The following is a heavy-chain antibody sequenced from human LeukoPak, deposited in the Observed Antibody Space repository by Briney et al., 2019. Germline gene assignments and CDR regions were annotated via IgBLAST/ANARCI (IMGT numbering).Heavy chain of an antibody. CDR2: IYGDDDK. CDR1: GFSLSTHEVA. V-gene: IGHV2-5*02. Sequence: ASGPTLVNPTQTLTLICTFSGFSLSTHEVAVGWIRQPPGKALEWLALIYGDDDKRYSPDLKSSLTITKDTSKNQVVLTMANMDPVDTGTYYCAYRKSSSWFFWGQGTLVTVSS. D-gene: IGHD6-13*01. J-gene: IGHJ4*02. CDR3: AYRKSSSWFF.